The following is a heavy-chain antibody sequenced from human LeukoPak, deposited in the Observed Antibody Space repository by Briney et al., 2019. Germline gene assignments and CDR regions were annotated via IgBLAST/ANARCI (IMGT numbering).Heavy chain of an antibody. CDR1: GGSISNYY. CDR2: FYNSGKI. Sequence: SETLSLTCIVSGGSISNYYWSWLRQPAGKGLEWIGRFYNSGKINFNPSLKSRVTMSVDTSKKQFSLKLRSVTAADTAVYYCAGDHPCSGGSCYMDVWGKGTTVTVSS. CDR3: AGDHPCSGGSCYMDV. D-gene: IGHD2-15*01. V-gene: IGHV4-4*07. J-gene: IGHJ6*03.